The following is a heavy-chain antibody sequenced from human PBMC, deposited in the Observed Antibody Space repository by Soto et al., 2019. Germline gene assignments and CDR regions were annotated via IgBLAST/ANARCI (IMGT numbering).Heavy chain of an antibody. Sequence: GGSLRLSCAASGFTFSSYGMHWVRQAPGKGLEWVAVISYDGSNKYYADSVKGRFTISRDNSKNTLYLQMNSLRAEDTAVYYCAKADYYDSSGYCTYWGQGTLVTVSS. CDR2: ISYDGSNK. D-gene: IGHD3-22*01. J-gene: IGHJ4*02. CDR3: AKADYYDSSGYCTY. V-gene: IGHV3-30*18. CDR1: GFTFSSYG.